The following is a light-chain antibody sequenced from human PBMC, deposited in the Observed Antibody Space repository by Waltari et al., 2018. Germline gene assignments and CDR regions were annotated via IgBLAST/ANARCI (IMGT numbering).Light chain of an antibody. Sequence: QLVVTQSPSASASLGASINLTCTLSSGHSSYAVAWHQQHSQKGPRVFMKLHFDGTHDKGDRIPACFAASNSGAGRYLTISGRRSEDEAYYYCQTWGTAAHVVFGGGTKLTVL. CDR1: SGHSSYA. CDR2: LHFDGTH. J-gene: IGLJ2*01. CDR3: QTWGTAAHVV. V-gene: IGLV4-69*01.